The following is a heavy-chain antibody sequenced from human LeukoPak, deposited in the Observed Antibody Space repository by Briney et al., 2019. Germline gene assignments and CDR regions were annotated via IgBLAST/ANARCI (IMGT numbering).Heavy chain of an antibody. CDR3: ARDKYGDNSNAFDI. Sequence: GGSLTLSCTASGFPFSSHCVHGPRKVPGQALVWLTRIGTDGSRTTYADYVQGRFTISRDNAKNTLYLQMNSLRAEDTAVYYCARDKYGDNSNAFDIWGQGTLVTVSS. D-gene: IGHD4-23*01. J-gene: IGHJ3*02. V-gene: IGHV3-74*01. CDR2: IGTDGSRT. CDR1: GFPFSSHC.